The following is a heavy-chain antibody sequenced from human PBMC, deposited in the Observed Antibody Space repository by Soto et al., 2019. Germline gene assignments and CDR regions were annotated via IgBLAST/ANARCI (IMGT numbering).Heavy chain of an antibody. J-gene: IGHJ6*02. CDR3: XXXXXLSYGMDV. Sequence: QVQLVQSGAEVKKPGASVKVSCKASGYTFTSYGISWVRQAPGQGLEWMGWISAYNGNTNYAQKLQGRVTMTTDTXXXXXXXXXXXXXXXXTAVYXXXXXXXLSYGMDVWGQGTTVTVSS. D-gene: IGHD2-8*01. CDR2: ISAYNGNT. CDR1: GYTFTSYG. V-gene: IGHV1-18*01.